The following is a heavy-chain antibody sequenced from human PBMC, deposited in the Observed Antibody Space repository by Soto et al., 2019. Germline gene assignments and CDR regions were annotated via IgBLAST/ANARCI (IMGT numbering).Heavy chain of an antibody. Sequence: ASVKVSCKASGYTFTSYGISWVRQAPGQGLEWMGWISAYNGNTNYAQKLQGRVTMTTDTSTSTAYMELRSLRSDDTAVYYCARGFEAARFLEWYRGYYCYGMDVWGQGTTVTVSS. CDR3: ARGFEAARFLEWYRGYYCYGMDV. V-gene: IGHV1-18*01. CDR2: ISAYNGNT. CDR1: GYTFTSYG. D-gene: IGHD3-3*01. J-gene: IGHJ6*02.